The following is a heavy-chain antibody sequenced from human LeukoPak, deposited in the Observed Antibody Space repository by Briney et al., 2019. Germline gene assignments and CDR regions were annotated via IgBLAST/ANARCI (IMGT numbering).Heavy chain of an antibody. V-gene: IGHV3-20*04. CDR1: GFTFDDYG. Sequence: GGSLRLSCAVSGFTFDDYGMSWVRQAPGKGLEWVSGINWNGGSTGYADSVKGRFTISRDNAKKSVYLKMNSLRGEDTALYYCARDYCGGDCYPFGYWGQGTLVTVSS. CDR3: ARDYCGGDCYPFGY. J-gene: IGHJ4*02. D-gene: IGHD2-21*02. CDR2: INWNGGST.